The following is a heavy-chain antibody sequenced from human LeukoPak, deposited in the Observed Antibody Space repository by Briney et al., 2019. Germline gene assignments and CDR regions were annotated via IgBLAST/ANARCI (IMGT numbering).Heavy chain of an antibody. V-gene: IGHV1-69*04. Sequence: SVKVSCKASGGTFISYAISWVRQAPGQGLEWMGRIIPILGIANYAQKFQGRVTITADKSTSTAYMELSSLRSEDTAVYYCARNTMIVVAASPNYFDYWGQGTLVTVSS. CDR1: GGTFISYA. CDR3: ARNTMIVVAASPNYFDY. CDR2: IIPILGIA. D-gene: IGHD3-22*01. J-gene: IGHJ4*02.